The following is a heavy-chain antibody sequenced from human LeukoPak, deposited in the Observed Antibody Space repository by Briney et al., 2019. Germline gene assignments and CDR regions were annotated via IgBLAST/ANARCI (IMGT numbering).Heavy chain of an antibody. Sequence: GGSLRLSCAASGFTFDDYGMTWVRQAPGKGLEWVSGINWNGGSTGYADSVKGRFTISRDNAKNSVYLQMNSLRAEDTVVYYCAELGITMIGGVWGKGTTVTISS. CDR1: GFTFDDYG. CDR3: AELGITMIGGV. CDR2: INWNGGST. V-gene: IGHV3-20*04. J-gene: IGHJ6*04. D-gene: IGHD3-10*02.